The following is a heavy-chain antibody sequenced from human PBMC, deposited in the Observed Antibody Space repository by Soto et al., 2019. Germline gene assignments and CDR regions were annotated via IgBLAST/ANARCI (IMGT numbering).Heavy chain of an antibody. CDR1: GFSFNFYA. Sequence: QVQLVESGGGVVQPGRSLRISCAATGFSFNFYAMYWVRQAPGKGLEWVAMISNDGSSENYADSVQGRFTISRDNAKNSLYLQMSSLRVEDSAVYYCARDFEAPFEYWGQGTLVTVSS. V-gene: IGHV3-30-3*01. CDR3: ARDFEAPFEY. J-gene: IGHJ4*02. CDR2: ISNDGSSE.